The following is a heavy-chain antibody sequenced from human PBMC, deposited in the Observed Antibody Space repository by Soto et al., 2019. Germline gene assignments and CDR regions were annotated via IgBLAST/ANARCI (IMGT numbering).Heavy chain of an antibody. V-gene: IGHV1-69*13. CDR1: GGTFSSYA. J-gene: IGHJ3*02. CDR3: ARDRPYYDSSGYYYRHDAFDI. CDR2: IIPIFGTA. D-gene: IGHD3-22*01. Sequence: GASVKVSCKASGGTFSSYAISWVRQAPGQGLEWMGGIIPIFGTANYAQKFQGRVTITADESTSTAYMELSSLRSEDTAVYYCARDRPYYDSSGYYYRHDAFDIWGQGTMDTVSS.